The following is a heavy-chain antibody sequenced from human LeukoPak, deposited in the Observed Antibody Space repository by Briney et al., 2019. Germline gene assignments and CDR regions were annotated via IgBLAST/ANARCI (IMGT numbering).Heavy chain of an antibody. D-gene: IGHD3-16*01. CDR2: INHSGST. CDR1: GFTFSNAW. Sequence: GSLRLSCAASGFTFSNAWMSWVRQAPGKGLEWIGEINHSGSTNYNPSLKSRVTISVDTSKNQFSLKLSSVTAADTAVYYCARGLSMITPPHMDVWGKGTTVTVSS. J-gene: IGHJ6*03. V-gene: IGHV4-34*01. CDR3: ARGLSMITPPHMDV.